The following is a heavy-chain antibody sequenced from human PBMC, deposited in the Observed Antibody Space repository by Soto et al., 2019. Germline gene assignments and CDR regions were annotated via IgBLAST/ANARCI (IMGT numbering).Heavy chain of an antibody. J-gene: IGHJ4*02. CDR2: IYYSGTA. CDR1: GGSISSSGYY. V-gene: IGHV4-31*03. Sequence: PSETLSLTCTVSGGSISSSGYYWSWIRQHPGKGLEWIGYIYYSGTASYNSSLQSRLTISVETSKNQFSLKLSSVTAADTAVYYCARYNYDSSGYYIRYFDCWGQGTLVTVSS. CDR3: ARYNYDSSGYYIRYFDC. D-gene: IGHD3-22*01.